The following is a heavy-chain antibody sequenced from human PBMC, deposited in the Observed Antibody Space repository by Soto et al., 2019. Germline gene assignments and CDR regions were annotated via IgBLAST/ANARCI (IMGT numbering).Heavy chain of an antibody. CDR3: TRRSSSTTPSTVHSNGWKGDQYYYYGLDV. V-gene: IGHV3-49*03. D-gene: IGHD6-19*01. CDR1: GFTFGDYA. Sequence: SLRLSCTDSGFTFGDYAMSWFRQSPGKGLEGVGFIRSKAYGGTTEYAASVKGRSTISRDDSKSIAYLQMNSLKTEDTAVYYCTRRSSSTTPSTVHSNGWKGDQYYYYGLDVWGQPTTITV. J-gene: IGHJ6*01. CDR2: IRSKAYGGTT.